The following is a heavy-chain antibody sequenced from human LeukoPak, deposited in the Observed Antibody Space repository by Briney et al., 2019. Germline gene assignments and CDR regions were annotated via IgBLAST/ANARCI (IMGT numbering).Heavy chain of an antibody. V-gene: IGHV4-59*01. CDR2: IYYSGST. J-gene: IGHJ3*02. CDR3: ARDTHCSSTSCYNAFDI. CDR1: GGSISSYY. D-gene: IGHD2-2*02. Sequence: SETLSLTCTVSGGSISSYYWSWIRQPPGKGLEWIGYIYYSGSTNYNPSLKSRVTISVDTSKNQFSLKLSSVTAADTAVYYCARDTHCSSTSCYNAFDIWGQGTMVTVSS.